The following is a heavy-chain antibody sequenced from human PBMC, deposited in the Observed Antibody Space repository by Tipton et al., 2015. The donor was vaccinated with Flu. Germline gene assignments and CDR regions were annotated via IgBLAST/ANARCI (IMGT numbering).Heavy chain of an antibody. Sequence: TLSLTCAVYGGSFSGYYWSWIRQPPGKGLEWIGYIYYSGSTNYNPSLKSRVTISVDTSKNQFSLKLSSVTAADTAVYYCARVSFGVVMDYYYYMDVWGKGTTVTVSS. V-gene: IGHV4-59*01. CDR3: ARVSFGVVMDYYYYMDV. D-gene: IGHD3-3*01. J-gene: IGHJ6*03. CDR2: IYYSGST. CDR1: GGSFSGYY.